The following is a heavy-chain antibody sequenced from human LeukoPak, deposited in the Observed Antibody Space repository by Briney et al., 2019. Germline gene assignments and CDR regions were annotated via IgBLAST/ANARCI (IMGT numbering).Heavy chain of an antibody. V-gene: IGHV1-18*01. CDR2: INPFNGDT. D-gene: IGHD4-23*01. CDR1: GYTFTNHV. J-gene: IGHJ6*03. CDR3: ARATYGGNSLNHYYYMDV. Sequence: SVKVSCKTSGYTFTNHVITWVRHAPGQGLEWMGWINPFNGDTHYTQNYQGRVTMTKDTSTTTAFMELRSLRSADTALYYCARATYGGNSLNHYYYMDVWGKGTTVIVS.